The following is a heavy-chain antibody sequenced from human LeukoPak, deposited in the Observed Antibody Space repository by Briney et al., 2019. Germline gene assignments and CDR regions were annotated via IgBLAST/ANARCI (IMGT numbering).Heavy chain of an antibody. V-gene: IGHV4-59*08. J-gene: IGHJ4*02. CDR3: ARGGRYSDS. CDR1: GGSISGYH. Sequence: SETLSLTCTVSGGSISGYHWSWIRQPPGKGLEWIGYIYYSGNTNYNPSLKSRVTISVDTSKSQFSLKLSSVTAADTAVYYCARGGRYSDSWGQGTLVTVSS. CDR2: IYYSGNT. D-gene: IGHD3-10*01.